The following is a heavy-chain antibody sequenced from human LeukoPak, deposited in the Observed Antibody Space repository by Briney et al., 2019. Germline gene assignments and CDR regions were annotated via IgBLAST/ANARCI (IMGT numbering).Heavy chain of an antibody. CDR1: SGSISNSNYY. J-gene: IGHJ5*02. V-gene: IGHV4-39*01. D-gene: IGHD3-10*01. CDR2: IFYSGST. Sequence: SETLSLTCSVSSGSISNSNYYWGWIRQPPGKGLEWIGSIFYSGSTDYNSSLKSRLTISIDTSNNQFSLNLNSVTAADTAVYYCARRTGSHLPNWFDPWGQGTLVTVSS. CDR3: ARRTGSHLPNWFDP.